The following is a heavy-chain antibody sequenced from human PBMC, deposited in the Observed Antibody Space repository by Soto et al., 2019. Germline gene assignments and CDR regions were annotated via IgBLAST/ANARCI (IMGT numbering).Heavy chain of an antibody. Sequence: EVRLLESGGGLVEPGGSLRLSCTGSGFSFETYGMTWVRQAPGKGLEWVSGISGSGDNTYYADSVKGRFTITRDNTRKTVYLQFGSLRAEDTATYYCAKDPYVGWYCSGGTCPITSWGQGTLVIVSS. V-gene: IGHV3-23*01. CDR2: ISGSGDNT. D-gene: IGHD2-15*01. J-gene: IGHJ5*02. CDR3: AKDPYVGWYCSGGTCPITS. CDR1: GFSFETYG.